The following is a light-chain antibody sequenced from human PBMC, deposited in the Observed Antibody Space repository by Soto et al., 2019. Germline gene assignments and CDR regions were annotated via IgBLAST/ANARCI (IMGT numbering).Light chain of an antibody. CDR2: NVI. CDR1: SSDVGGYNF. CDR3: CSYAGSSTYV. Sequence: QSALTQPRSVSGSPGQSVTISCTGTSSDVGGYNFVSCYQHHPGKAPKLMIYNVIQRPSGVPDRFSASKSGNTASLTISGLQAEDDADYYCCSYAGSSTYVFGTGTK. V-gene: IGLV2-11*01. J-gene: IGLJ1*01.